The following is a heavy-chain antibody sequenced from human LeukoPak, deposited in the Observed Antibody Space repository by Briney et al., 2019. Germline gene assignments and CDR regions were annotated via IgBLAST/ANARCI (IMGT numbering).Heavy chain of an antibody. J-gene: IGHJ4*02. V-gene: IGHV4-30-2*01. D-gene: IGHD3-10*01. Sequence: PSETLALTCAVSGGSISSGGYFWSWIRQPPGKGLEWIGYIYHSGSTYYNPSLESRVTIAVDRSKNQFSLKLSSVTAADTAVYYCASSITMVRGVINFFDYWGQGTLVTVSS. CDR1: GGSISSGGYF. CDR3: ASSITMVRGVINFFDY. CDR2: IYHSGST.